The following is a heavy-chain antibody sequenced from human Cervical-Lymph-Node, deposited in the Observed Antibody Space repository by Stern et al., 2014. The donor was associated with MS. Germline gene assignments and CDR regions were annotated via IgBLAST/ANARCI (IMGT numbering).Heavy chain of an antibody. V-gene: IGHV3-74*02. CDR2: INSEDSST. D-gene: IGHD2-15*01. CDR1: GFTFSTYW. J-gene: IGHJ3*02. CDR3: ARGVMVAATYAYDI. Sequence: EEQLLESGGGLVQPGGSLRLSCAASGFTFSTYWMHWVRQAPGKGLVWVSRINSEDSSTTYADSVKGRFSISRDNDKDTLYLQMNSLRAEDTAVYYCARGVMVAATYAYDIWGQGTMVTISS.